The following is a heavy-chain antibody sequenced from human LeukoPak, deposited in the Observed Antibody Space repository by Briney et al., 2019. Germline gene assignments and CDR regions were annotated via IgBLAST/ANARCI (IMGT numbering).Heavy chain of an antibody. J-gene: IGHJ4*02. CDR2: INPNSGGT. CDR1: GYTFTGYY. V-gene: IGHV1-2*02. CDR3: AATQSTMIVVAALGY. D-gene: IGHD3-22*01. Sequence: ASVKVSYKASGYTFTGYYMHWVRQAPGQGLEWMGWINPNSGGTNYAQKFQGRVTMTRDTSISTAYMELSRLRSDDTAVYYCAATQSTMIVVAALGYWGQGTLVTVSS.